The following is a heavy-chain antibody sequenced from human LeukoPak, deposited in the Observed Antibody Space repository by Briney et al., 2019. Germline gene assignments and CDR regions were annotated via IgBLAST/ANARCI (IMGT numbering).Heavy chain of an antibody. CDR3: ARDPYSSGWTDAFDI. CDR1: GFTFSSYA. J-gene: IGHJ3*02. CDR2: ISYDGSNK. D-gene: IGHD6-19*01. V-gene: IGHV3-30-3*01. Sequence: GGSLRLSCAASGFTFSSYAMHWVRQAPGKGLEWVAVISYDGSNKYSADSVKGRFTISRDNSKNTLYLQMNSLRAEDTAVYYCARDPYSSGWTDAFDIWGQGTMVTVSS.